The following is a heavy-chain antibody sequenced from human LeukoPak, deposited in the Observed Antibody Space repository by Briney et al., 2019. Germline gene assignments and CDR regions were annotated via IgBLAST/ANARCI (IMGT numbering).Heavy chain of an antibody. J-gene: IGHJ4*02. CDR3: ATNMYPVNYYDSSGSIMDLDY. V-gene: IGHV1-2*02. CDR1: GGSFSSYA. Sequence: ASVKVSCKASGGSFSSYAISWVRQAPGQGLEWMGWINPNSGGTNYAQKFQGRVTMTRDTSISTAYMELSRLRSDDTAVYYCATNMYPVNYYDSSGSIMDLDYWGQGTLVTVSS. CDR2: INPNSGGT. D-gene: IGHD3-22*01.